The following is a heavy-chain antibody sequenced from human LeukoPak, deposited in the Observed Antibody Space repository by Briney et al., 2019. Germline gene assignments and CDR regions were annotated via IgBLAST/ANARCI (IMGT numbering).Heavy chain of an antibody. CDR1: GFTFSSYA. CDR2: ISGSGGTT. Sequence: GGSLRLSCAASGFTFSSYAMSWVRQAAGRGLGWVSVISGSGGTTYYTDSVKGRFTISRDNSKNTLYLQMNSLRAEDTAVYYCAKDDRMSTGYGASDYWGQGTLVTVSS. V-gene: IGHV3-23*01. CDR3: AKDDRMSTGYGASDY. J-gene: IGHJ4*02. D-gene: IGHD4/OR15-4a*01.